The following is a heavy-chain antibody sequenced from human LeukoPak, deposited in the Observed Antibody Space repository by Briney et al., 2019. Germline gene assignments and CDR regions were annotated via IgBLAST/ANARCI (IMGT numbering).Heavy chain of an antibody. Sequence: PPETLSLTCTVSGGSISSGDYYCSWIRQPPGKGLEWIGDIYYSGSTYYNPSLKSRVTISVDTSKNQFSLKLSSVTAADTAVYYCARVGDYYDSRNFDYWGQGTLVTVSS. V-gene: IGHV4-30-4*01. CDR1: GGSISSGDYY. J-gene: IGHJ4*02. D-gene: IGHD3-22*01. CDR2: IYYSGST. CDR3: ARVGDYYDSRNFDY.